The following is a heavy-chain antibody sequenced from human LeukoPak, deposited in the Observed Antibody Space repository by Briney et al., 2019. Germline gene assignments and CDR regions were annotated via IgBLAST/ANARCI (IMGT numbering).Heavy chain of an antibody. J-gene: IGHJ3*02. CDR3: ARADLYCSSSGCARRAFDI. CDR2: ISSSSSYI. Sequence: PGGSLRLSCAASGFTFSSYSMNWVRQAPGKGLEWVSSISSSSSYIYYADSVKGRFTISRDNAKNSLYLQMNSLRAEETAVYYCARADLYCSSSGCARRAFDIWGQGTMVTVSS. D-gene: IGHD3-22*01. CDR1: GFTFSSYS. V-gene: IGHV3-21*01.